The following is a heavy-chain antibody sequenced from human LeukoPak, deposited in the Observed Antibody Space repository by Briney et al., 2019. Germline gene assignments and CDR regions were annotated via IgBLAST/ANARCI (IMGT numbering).Heavy chain of an antibody. CDR1: GGSISSYY. Sequence: KTSETLSLTCTVSGGSISSYYWSWIRQPPGKGLEWIGYIYYSGSTNYNPSLKSRVTISVDTSKNQFSLKLSSVTAADTAVYYCARGGSAARPLYYYYYGRDFGAKGTRVTVPS. V-gene: IGHV4-59*01. CDR3: ARGGSAARPLYYYYYGRDF. CDR2: IYYSGST. D-gene: IGHD6-6*01. J-gene: IGHJ6*04.